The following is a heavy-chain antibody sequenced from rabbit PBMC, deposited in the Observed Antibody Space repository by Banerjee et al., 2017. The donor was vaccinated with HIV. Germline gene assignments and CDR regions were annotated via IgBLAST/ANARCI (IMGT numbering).Heavy chain of an antibody. J-gene: IGHJ3*01. V-gene: IGHV1S45*01. CDR1: GIDFIAYYY. CDR2: IYTGSGDT. D-gene: IGHD6-1*01. Sequence: QEQLEESGGGLVQPEGSLTVTCKASGIDFIAYYYMCWVRQSPGKGPEWIACIYTGSGDTYYATWAEGRFTISKTSSTTVTLQMTSLTAADTATYFCARGVDGYGYATSRLDLWGQGTLVTVS. CDR3: ARGVDGYGYATSRLDL.